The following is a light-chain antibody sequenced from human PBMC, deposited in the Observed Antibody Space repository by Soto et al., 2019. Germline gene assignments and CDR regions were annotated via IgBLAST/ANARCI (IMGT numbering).Light chain of an antibody. CDR3: ATWDDSLSGWV. J-gene: IGLJ3*02. Sequence: QSVLTQQPSASGTPGQRVSISCSGRSYNIGSNYVYWYQQLPGTAPKLLMYTNNQRPSGVPDRFSGSKSGTSASLAISGLRSEDEADYYCATWDDSLSGWVFGGGTKLTVL. CDR2: TNN. V-gene: IGLV1-47*02. CDR1: SYNIGSNY.